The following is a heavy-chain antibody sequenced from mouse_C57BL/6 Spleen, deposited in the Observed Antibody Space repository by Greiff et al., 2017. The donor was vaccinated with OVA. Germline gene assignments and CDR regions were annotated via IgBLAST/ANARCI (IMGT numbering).Heavy chain of an antibody. J-gene: IGHJ2*01. D-gene: IGHD4-1*01. CDR1: GYTFTSYW. V-gene: IGHV1-69*01. CDR2: IDPSDSYT. CDR3: ARNWDGDYFDY. Sequence: QVQLQQPGAELVMPGASVKLSCKASGYTFTSYWMHWVKQRPGQGLEWIGEIDPSDSYTNYNQKFKGKSTLTVDKSSSTAYMQLSSLTSEDSAVYYCARNWDGDYFDYWGQGTTLTVSS.